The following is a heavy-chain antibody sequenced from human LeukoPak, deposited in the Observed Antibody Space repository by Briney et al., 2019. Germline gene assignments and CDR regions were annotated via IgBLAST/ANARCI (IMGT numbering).Heavy chain of an antibody. CDR1: GFTFSSYA. Sequence: GGSLRPSCAGSGFTFSSYAMSWVRQAPGKGLEWVSGSSVRGGGRYYADSVKGRFTISRDNSKNTMYLQMNSLRAEDTAIYYCAKDGGWTGSHFNGMDVWGEGNTVTVSS. J-gene: IGHJ6*04. V-gene: IGHV3-23*01. D-gene: IGHD3/OR15-3a*01. CDR2: SSVRGGGR. CDR3: AKDGGWTGSHFNGMDV.